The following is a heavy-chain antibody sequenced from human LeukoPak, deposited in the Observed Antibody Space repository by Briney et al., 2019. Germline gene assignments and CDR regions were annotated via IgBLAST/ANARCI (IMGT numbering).Heavy chain of an antibody. J-gene: IGHJ4*02. CDR1: GGSFSGYY. Sequence: SETLSLTCAVYGGSFSGYYWSWIRQPPGKGLEWIGEINHSGSTNYNPSLKSRVTISVDTSKNQFSLKLSSVTAADTAVYYCASVNAGLRYFGYWGQGTLVTVSS. V-gene: IGHV4-34*01. CDR2: INHSGST. D-gene: IGHD3-9*01. CDR3: ASVNAGLRYFGY.